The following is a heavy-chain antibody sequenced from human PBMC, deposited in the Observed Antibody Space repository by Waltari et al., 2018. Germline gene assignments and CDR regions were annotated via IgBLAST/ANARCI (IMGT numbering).Heavy chain of an antibody. CDR2: IRYDGSNK. CDR3: ATLTGTYYYMDV. J-gene: IGHJ6*03. Sequence: QVQLVESGGGVVQPGGSLRLSCAASGFTFSSYGMHWVRQAPGKGLEWVAFIRYDGSNKYYADSVKGRFTISRDNSKNTLYLQMNSLRAEDTAGYYCATLTGTYYYMDVWGKGTKVTVSS. D-gene: IGHD1-7*01. V-gene: IGHV3-30*02. CDR1: GFTFSSYG.